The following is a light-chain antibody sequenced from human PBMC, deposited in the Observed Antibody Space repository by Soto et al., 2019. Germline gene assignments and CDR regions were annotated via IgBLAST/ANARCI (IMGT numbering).Light chain of an antibody. CDR2: AAS. V-gene: IGKV1-27*01. J-gene: IGKJ4*01. Sequence: DIQMTQAPSSLSASVGDRVTITCRASQGISNYLAWYQQKPGKVPKLLIYAASTLQSGVPPRFSGRGSGTAFTLTISSLQPEDVATYYCQNYSSAPRLTFGGGNKLEIK. CDR1: QGISNY. CDR3: QNYSSAPRLT.